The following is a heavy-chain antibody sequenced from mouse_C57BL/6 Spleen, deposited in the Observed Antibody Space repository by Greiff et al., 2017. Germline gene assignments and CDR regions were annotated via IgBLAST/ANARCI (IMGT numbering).Heavy chain of an antibody. V-gene: IGHV14-3*01. J-gene: IGHJ4*01. D-gene: IGHD2-4*01. Sequence: EVMLVESVAELVRPGASVKLSCTASGFNIKNTYMHWVKQRPEQGLEWIGRIDPANGNTKYAPKFQGKATITADTSSNTAYLQLSSLTSEDTAIYYCASSIYYDYDGAMDYWGQGTSVTVSS. CDR2: IDPANGNT. CDR1: GFNIKNTY. CDR3: ASSIYYDYDGAMDY.